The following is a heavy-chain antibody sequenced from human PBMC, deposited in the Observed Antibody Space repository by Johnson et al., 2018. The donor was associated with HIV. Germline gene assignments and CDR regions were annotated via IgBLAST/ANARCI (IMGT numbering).Heavy chain of an antibody. CDR1: GFTVSSSD. CDR2: IRYDGSNK. CDR3: AREGPYSSRWGAFDI. Sequence: VQLVESRGVLVQPGGSLRLSCAASGFTVSSSDMSWVRQAPGKGLEWVAFIRYDGSNKYYADSVKGRFTISRDNAKNSLYLQMNSLRAEDTAVYYCAREGPYSSRWGAFDIWGQGTMVTVSS. J-gene: IGHJ3*02. D-gene: IGHD6-13*01. V-gene: IGHV3-30*02.